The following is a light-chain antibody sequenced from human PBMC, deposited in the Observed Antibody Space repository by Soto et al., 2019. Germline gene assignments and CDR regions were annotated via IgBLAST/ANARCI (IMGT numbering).Light chain of an antibody. CDR1: QCVSSSY. Sequence: DIVLTQSPGPLSLSPGERATLPCRASQCVSSSYFAWYRQKAGQAPRLFFSGASRRPVGIPDRFRGSGSGIDFTLTISSLEPEDFAVYYCHQYSASPRTYGQGTRLDIK. V-gene: IGKV3-20*01. J-gene: IGKJ2*01. CDR2: GAS. CDR3: HQYSASPRT.